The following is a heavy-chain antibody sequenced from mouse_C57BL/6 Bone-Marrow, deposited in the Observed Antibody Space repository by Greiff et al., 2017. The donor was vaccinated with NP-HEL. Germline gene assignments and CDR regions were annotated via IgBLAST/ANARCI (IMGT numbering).Heavy chain of an antibody. CDR2: INPNNGGT. CDR3: AREALYYDYDGAWFAY. V-gene: IGHV1-26*01. J-gene: IGHJ3*01. Sequence: EVQLQQSGPELVKPGASVKISCKASGYTFTDYYMNWVKQSNGKSLEWIGDINPNNGGTSYHQKFKGKATLTVDKSSSTAYMELRSLTSEDSAVYYCAREALYYDYDGAWFAYWGQGTLVTVSA. D-gene: IGHD2-4*01. CDR1: GYTFTDYY.